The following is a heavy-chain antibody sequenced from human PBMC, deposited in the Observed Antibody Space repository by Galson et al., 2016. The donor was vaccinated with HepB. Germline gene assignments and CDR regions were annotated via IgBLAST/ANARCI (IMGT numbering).Heavy chain of an antibody. Sequence: ETLSLTCTISGGSISTSCWNWIRQSPGKGLEWIGYICYNGNTKYNPSLESRITISLDPSKKQFSLSLESVTAAETAVYFCGGGRGVLDSWGQGTRVIVSS. CDR3: GGGRGVLDS. D-gene: IGHD3-10*01. V-gene: IGHV4-59*08. J-gene: IGHJ4*02. CDR1: GGSISTSC. CDR2: ICYNGNT.